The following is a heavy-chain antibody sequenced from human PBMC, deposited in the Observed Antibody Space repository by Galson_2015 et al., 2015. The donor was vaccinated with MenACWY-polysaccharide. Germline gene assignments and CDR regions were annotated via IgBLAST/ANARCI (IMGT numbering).Heavy chain of an antibody. V-gene: IGHV3-30*18. CDR2: ISYDGSNK. Sequence: SLRLSCAASGFTFSSYGMHWVRQAPGKGLEWVAVISYDGSNKYYADSVKGRSTISRDNSRNTLYLQMSSLRAEDTAVYYCVKGGYSSSWYRGDYWGQGTLVTVSS. CDR1: GFTFSSYG. D-gene: IGHD6-13*01. J-gene: IGHJ4*02. CDR3: VKGGYSSSWYRGDY.